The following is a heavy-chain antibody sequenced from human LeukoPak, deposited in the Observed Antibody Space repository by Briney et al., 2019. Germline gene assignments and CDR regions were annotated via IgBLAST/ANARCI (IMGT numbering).Heavy chain of an antibody. V-gene: IGHV4-30-4*01. CDR1: GGSISSGDYY. CDR3: ARDDSSGYYFMSS. CDR2: IYYSGST. J-gene: IGHJ5*02. Sequence: SETLSLTCTVSGGSISSGDYYWSWIRQPPGKGLEWIGYIYYSGSTYYNPSLKSRVTISVDTSKNQFSLKLSSVTAADTAVYYCARDDSSGYYFMSSWGQGTLVTVSS. D-gene: IGHD3-22*01.